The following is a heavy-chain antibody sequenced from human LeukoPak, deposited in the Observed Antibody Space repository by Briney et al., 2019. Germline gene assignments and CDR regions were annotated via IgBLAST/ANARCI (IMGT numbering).Heavy chain of an antibody. J-gene: IGHJ4*02. CDR1: GGTFSSYA. Sequence: GASVKVSCKASGGTFSSYAISWVRQAPGRGLEWMGGIIPIFGTANYAQKFQGRVTITADKSTSTAYMELSSLRSEDTAVYYCAREEGQYSGYGIFDYWGQGTLVTVSS. V-gene: IGHV1-69*06. CDR2: IIPIFGTA. D-gene: IGHD5-12*01. CDR3: AREEGQYSGYGIFDY.